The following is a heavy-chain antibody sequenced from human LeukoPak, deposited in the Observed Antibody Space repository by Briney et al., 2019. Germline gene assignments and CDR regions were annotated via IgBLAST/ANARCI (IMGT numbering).Heavy chain of an antibody. V-gene: IGHV3-7*01. CDR2: IKEDGSEK. CDR3: ARVSESEWSFDL. Sequence: GGSLRLSCAASGFTFSSYWMSWVRQAPGKGLEWVANIKEDGSEKRYVDSVKGRFTLSRDNVKNSLYLQMNSLRAEDTAVYFCARVSESEWSFDLWGRGTLVTVSS. CDR1: GFTFSSYW. J-gene: IGHJ2*01. D-gene: IGHD1-14*01.